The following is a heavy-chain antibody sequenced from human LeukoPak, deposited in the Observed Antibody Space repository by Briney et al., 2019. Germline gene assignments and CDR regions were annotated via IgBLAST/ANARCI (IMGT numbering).Heavy chain of an antibody. CDR3: ASNIVVVQGAFDI. V-gene: IGHV3-30-3*01. Sequence: GGSLRLSCAASGLTFSSYAMHWVRQAPGKGLEWVAVISYDGSNKYYADSVKGRFTISRDNSKNTLYLQMNSLRAEDTAVYYCASNIVVVQGAFDIWGQGTMVTVSS. CDR1: GLTFSSYA. CDR2: ISYDGSNK. J-gene: IGHJ3*02. D-gene: IGHD2-2*01.